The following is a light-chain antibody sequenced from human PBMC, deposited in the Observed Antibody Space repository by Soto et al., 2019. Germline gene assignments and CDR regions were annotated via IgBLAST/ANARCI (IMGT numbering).Light chain of an antibody. CDR3: QQYNSWPRT. J-gene: IGKJ1*01. CDR1: QDVGTY. Sequence: TQSPVTLSLSPGERATLSCRASQDVGTYVAWYQVRGGQAPRLLISGASKRATGIPDRINGGGSGADFILIISSLQSGDFAVYYCQQYNSWPRTFGQGTKVEIK. V-gene: IGKV3D-15*01. CDR2: GAS.